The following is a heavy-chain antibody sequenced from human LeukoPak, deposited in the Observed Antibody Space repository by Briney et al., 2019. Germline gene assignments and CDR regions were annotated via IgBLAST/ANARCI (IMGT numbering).Heavy chain of an antibody. CDR3: ASGETYCSTTSCANIHFDY. J-gene: IGHJ4*02. CDR1: GFTFSDYY. Sequence: GGSLTLSCAASGFTFSDYYMSWIRQAPGKGLEWVSYMSNSGNTIHYADSVKGRFTISRDNAKNSLYLQMNSLRAEDTAVYYCASGETYCSTTSCANIHFDYWGQGTLVTVSS. D-gene: IGHD2-2*01. CDR2: MSNSGNTI. V-gene: IGHV3-11*04.